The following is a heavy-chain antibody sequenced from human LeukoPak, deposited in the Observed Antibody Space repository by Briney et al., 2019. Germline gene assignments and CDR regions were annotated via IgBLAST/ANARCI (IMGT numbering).Heavy chain of an antibody. CDR3: GKSAPSGFDP. CDR1: GYTFTTYA. CDR2: INAGNGDA. Sequence: VASVKVTCKASGYTFTTYAIHWVREAPARNLEWMGRINAGNGDAKYSQNFHDRITITRDTSASTVYMELTSLRSEDTAVYYCGKSAPSGFDPWGQGTLVTVSS. J-gene: IGHJ5*02. V-gene: IGHV1-3*01.